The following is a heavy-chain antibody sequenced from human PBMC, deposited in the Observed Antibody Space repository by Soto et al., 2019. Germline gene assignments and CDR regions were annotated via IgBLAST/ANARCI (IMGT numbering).Heavy chain of an antibody. V-gene: IGHV3-48*03. CDR3: AREGIISSSSPIPLDY. D-gene: IGHD6-6*01. J-gene: IGHJ4*02. Sequence: GGSLRLSXAASGFTFRSYEMNWVRQAPGKGLEWVSYISSSGSTIYYADSVKGRFTISRDNAKNSLYLQMNSLRAEDTAVYYCAREGIISSSSPIPLDYWGQGTLVTVSS. CDR1: GFTFRSYE. CDR2: ISSSGSTI.